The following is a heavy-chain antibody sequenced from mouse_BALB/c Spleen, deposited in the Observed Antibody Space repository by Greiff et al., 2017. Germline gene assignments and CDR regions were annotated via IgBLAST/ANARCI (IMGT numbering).Heavy chain of an antibody. D-gene: IGHD2-12*01. J-gene: IGHJ3*01. Sequence: EVKLMESGGGLVQPGGSLKLSCAASGFTFSSYGMSWVRQTPDKRLELVATINSNGGSTYYPDSVKGRFTISRDNAKNTLYLQMSSLKSEDTAMYYCLRREFAYWGQGTLVTVSA. CDR1: GFTFSSYG. V-gene: IGHV5-6-3*01. CDR2: INSNGGST. CDR3: LRREFAY.